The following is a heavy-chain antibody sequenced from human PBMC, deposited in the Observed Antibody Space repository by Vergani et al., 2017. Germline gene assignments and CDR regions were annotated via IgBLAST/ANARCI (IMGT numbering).Heavy chain of an antibody. V-gene: IGHV1-69*01. J-gene: IGHJ6*03. Sequence: QVQLVQSGAEVKKPGSSVKVSCKASGGTFSSYAISWVRQAPGQGLEWMGGIIPIFGTANYAQKFQGRVTITADESTSTAYLELSSLRSEDTAVYYCASGLDSVVVPAAITRYYYYMDVWGKGTTVTVSS. D-gene: IGHD2-2*03. CDR1: GGTFSSYA. CDR3: ASGLDSVVVPAAITRYYYYMDV. CDR2: IIPIFGTA.